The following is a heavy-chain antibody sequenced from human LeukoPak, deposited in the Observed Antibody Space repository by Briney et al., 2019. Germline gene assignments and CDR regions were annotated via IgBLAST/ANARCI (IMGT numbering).Heavy chain of an antibody. CDR1: GGTFSSYA. J-gene: IGHJ4*02. Sequence: ASVKVSCKASGGTFSSYAISWVRQAPGQGLEWMGGIIPIFGTANYAQKFQGRVTITADESTSTAYMELSSLRSEDTAVYYCARRGSSSAGGFFDYWGQGTLVTVSS. CDR3: ARRGSSSAGGFFDY. V-gene: IGHV1-69*13. D-gene: IGHD6-6*01. CDR2: IIPIFGTA.